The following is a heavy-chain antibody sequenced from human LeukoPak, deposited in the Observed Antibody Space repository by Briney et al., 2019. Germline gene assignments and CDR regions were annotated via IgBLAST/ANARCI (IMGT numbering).Heavy chain of an antibody. V-gene: IGHV1-8*01. CDR2: MNPNSGNT. CDR1: GYMFTSYD. D-gene: IGHD2-21*02. J-gene: IGHJ4*02. CDR3: ARVFCSGGDCYRYFDY. Sequence: GASVKVSCKASGYMFTSYDINWVRQATGQGLEWMGWMNPNSGNTGFGQKFQGRVTMTRDTSISTAYMELSSLRSGDTAVYYCARVFCSGGDCYRYFDYWGQGTLVTVSS.